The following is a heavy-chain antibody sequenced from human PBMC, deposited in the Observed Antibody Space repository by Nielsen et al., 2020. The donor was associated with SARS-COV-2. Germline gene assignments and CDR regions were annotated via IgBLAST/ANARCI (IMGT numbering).Heavy chain of an antibody. D-gene: IGHD6-19*01. CDR1: GFTFSSYA. CDR3: AKWGAAVAGPGAY. V-gene: IGHV3-23*03. Sequence: GGSLRLSCAASGFTFSSYAMSWVRQAPGKGLEWVSVIYSGGSSTYYADSVKGRFTISRDNSKNTLYLQMNSLRAEDTAIYYCAKWGAAVAGPGAYWGQGTLVTVSS. CDR2: IYSGGSST. J-gene: IGHJ4*02.